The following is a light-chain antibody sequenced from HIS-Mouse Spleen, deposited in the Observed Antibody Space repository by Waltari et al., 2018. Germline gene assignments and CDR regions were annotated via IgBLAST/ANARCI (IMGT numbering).Light chain of an antibody. CDR3: NSRDSSGNHWV. V-gene: IGLV3-19*01. CDR2: VKN. J-gene: IGLJ3*02. Sequence: SSELTQDPAVSVALGQTVRITCQGDSLSSYYASWYQQKPGQAPVLVIYVKNNRPSGIPDRFSGSSSGNTASLTITGAQAEDEADYYCNSRDSSGNHWVFGGGTKLTVL. CDR1: SLSSYY.